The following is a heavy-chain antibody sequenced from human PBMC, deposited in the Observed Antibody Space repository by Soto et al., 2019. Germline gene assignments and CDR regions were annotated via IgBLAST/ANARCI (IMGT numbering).Heavy chain of an antibody. J-gene: IGHJ4*02. D-gene: IGHD3-9*01. CDR3: ASFPYYDILTGFDY. Sequence: SETLSLTCTVSGGSISSYYWSWIRQPPGKGLEWIGYIYYSGSTNYNPSLKSRVTISVDTSKNQFSLKLSSVTAADTAVYYCASFPYYDILTGFDYWGQGTQVTVS. CDR1: GGSISSYY. CDR2: IYYSGST. V-gene: IGHV4-59*08.